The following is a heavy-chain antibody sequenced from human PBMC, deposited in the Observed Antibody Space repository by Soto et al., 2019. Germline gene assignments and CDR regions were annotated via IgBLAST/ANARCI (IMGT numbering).Heavy chain of an antibody. V-gene: IGHV1-46*03. CDR3: ARGGDVVLVTAPLDQ. J-gene: IGHJ5*02. CDR1: GGTFSSYT. D-gene: IGHD2-21*02. CDR2: IIRSGGMT. Sequence: ASVKVYCKASGGTFSSYTISWVRQDPGQGLEWMGIIIRSGGMTTYAQRFLGRVTMTSDTSTSTVYMEVSSLRSEDTAVYYCARGGDVVLVTAPLDQWGQGTLVTVSS.